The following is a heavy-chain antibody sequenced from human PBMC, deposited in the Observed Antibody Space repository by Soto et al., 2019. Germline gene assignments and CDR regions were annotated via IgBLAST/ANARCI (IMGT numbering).Heavy chain of an antibody. D-gene: IGHD2-2*01. CDR2: IHYSGST. J-gene: IGHJ3*01. Sequence: QVQLQESGPRLVKPSETLSLTCTVSGGSASGYSWSWIRQPPGKGLEWIGYIHYSGSTNYNPSLMSQVSMSSHTCDTQCSLGLKSGTAADPAVYYCASNQLLLLDSFDLWGQGTIVTVSS. CDR3: ASNQLLLLDSFDL. V-gene: IGHV4-59*02. CDR1: GGSASGYS.